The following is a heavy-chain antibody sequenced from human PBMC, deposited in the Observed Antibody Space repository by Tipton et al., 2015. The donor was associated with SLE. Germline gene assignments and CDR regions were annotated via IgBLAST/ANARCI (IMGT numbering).Heavy chain of an antibody. CDR2: IYYSGST. CDR3: AREGVDYYYYMDV. V-gene: IGHV4-59*12. Sequence: TLSLTCTVSGGSISSYYWSWIRQPPGKGLEWIGYIYYSGSTNYNPSLKSRVTISVDTSKNQFSLKLSSVTAADTAVYYCAREGVDYYYYMDVWGKGTTVTVSS. CDR1: GGSISSYY. J-gene: IGHJ6*03. D-gene: IGHD2-15*01.